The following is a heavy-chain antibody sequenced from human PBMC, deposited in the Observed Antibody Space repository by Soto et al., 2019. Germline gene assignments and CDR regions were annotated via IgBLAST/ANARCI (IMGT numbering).Heavy chain of an antibody. Sequence: QVQLQESGPGLVKPSETLSLTCTVSGGSISSYYWSWIRQPPGKGLDWIGYIYYSGSTNYNPYLKSRVTISVDKYKKQFTLKLSSVTAAAKAVYYCARRYGRDFDYWGQGTLVTVSS. D-gene: IGHD1-1*01. CDR2: IYYSGST. CDR1: GGSISSYY. J-gene: IGHJ4*02. CDR3: ARRYGRDFDY. V-gene: IGHV4-59*08.